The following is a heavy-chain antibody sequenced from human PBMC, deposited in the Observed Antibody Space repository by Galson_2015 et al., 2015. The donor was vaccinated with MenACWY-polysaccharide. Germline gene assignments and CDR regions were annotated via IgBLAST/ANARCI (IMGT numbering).Heavy chain of an antibody. Sequence: SLRLSCAASGFTFSTYTMTWVRQAPGKGLEWVSSVSSGSGTIYYAESVKGRFTISRDNAQSSLYLQLNSLRDEDTAVYYCARASPSPSMDVWGQGTTVTVSS. CDR1: GFTFSTYT. J-gene: IGHJ6*02. CDR2: VSSGSGTI. CDR3: ARASPSPSMDV. V-gene: IGHV3-48*02.